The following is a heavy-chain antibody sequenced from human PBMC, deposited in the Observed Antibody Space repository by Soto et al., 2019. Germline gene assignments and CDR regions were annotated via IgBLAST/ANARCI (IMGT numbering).Heavy chain of an antibody. CDR1: GDSIRSADDY. CDR2: IFYSGNT. Sequence: PSXTLSLPCTVSGDSIRSADDYWSWILQTPVKCLEWIGHIFYSGNTYYNPSLKSRVTMSVDTSKGQFSLTLSSVHPADTAVYYCAGGSEMATNGENWFDPWGQGTLVTVSS. CDR3: AGGSEMATNGENWFDP. V-gene: IGHV4-30-4*01. D-gene: IGHD5-12*01. J-gene: IGHJ5*02.